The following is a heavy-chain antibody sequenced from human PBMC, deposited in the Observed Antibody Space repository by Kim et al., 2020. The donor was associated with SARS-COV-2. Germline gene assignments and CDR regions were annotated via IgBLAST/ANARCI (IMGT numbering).Heavy chain of an antibody. CDR1: SGSITSNY. V-gene: IGHV4-59*01. Sequence: SETLSLTCTVSSGSITSNYWSWVRQPPGKGLEWIAYIYSSGTPTYNPSLKSRFTIFVDVSRNQFYLNVTSVTAADTAVYYCTEGFGDYCPWGQGTLVTVSS. CDR2: IYSSGTP. D-gene: IGHD4-17*01. J-gene: IGHJ5*02. CDR3: TEGFGDYCP.